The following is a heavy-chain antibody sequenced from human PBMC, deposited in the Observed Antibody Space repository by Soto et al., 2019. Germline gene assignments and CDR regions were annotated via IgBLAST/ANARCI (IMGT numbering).Heavy chain of an antibody. Sequence: WGSLRLSCAASGFTFSSYWMHWVRQAPGKGLVWVSRINSDGSSTSYADSVKGRFTISRDNAKNTLYLQMNSLRAEDTAVYYCASDTYYDFWSDYYLLRYWGQGTLVTV. CDR2: INSDGSST. D-gene: IGHD3-3*01. CDR3: ASDTYYDFWSDYYLLRY. J-gene: IGHJ4*02. CDR1: GFTFSSYW. V-gene: IGHV3-74*01.